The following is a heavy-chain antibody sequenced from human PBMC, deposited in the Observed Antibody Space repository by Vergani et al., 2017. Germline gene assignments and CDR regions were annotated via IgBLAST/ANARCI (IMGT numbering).Heavy chain of an antibody. CDR1: GGTFSSYA. D-gene: IGHD2-2*01. Sequence: QVQLVQSGAEVKKPGSSVKVSCKASGGTFSSYAISWVRQAAGQGLEWMGGSIPIFGTANYAQKFQGRVTITADESTSTAYMELSSLRSEDTAVYYCAKGGDIVVVPAAKYYDYYMDVWGKGTTVTVSS. V-gene: IGHV1-69*01. CDR3: AKGGDIVVVPAAKYYDYYMDV. CDR2: SIPIFGTA. J-gene: IGHJ6*03.